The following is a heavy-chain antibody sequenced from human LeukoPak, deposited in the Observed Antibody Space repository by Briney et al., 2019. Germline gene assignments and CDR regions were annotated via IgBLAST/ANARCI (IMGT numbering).Heavy chain of an antibody. D-gene: IGHD6-13*01. V-gene: IGHV3-21*01. CDR2: ISSSSSYI. J-gene: IGHJ4*02. CDR1: GFTFSSYG. Sequence: PGGSLRLSCAASGFTFSSYGMSWVRQAPGKGLEWVSSISSSSSYIYYADSVKGRFSISRDNVKNSLYLQMNSLRAEDTAVYYCARDEAGTRFAYWGQGTLVTVSS. CDR3: ARDEAGTRFAY.